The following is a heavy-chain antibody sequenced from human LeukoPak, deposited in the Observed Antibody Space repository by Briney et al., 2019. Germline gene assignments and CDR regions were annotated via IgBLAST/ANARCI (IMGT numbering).Heavy chain of an antibody. V-gene: IGHV3-7*03. CDR3: TSISLGANEDY. J-gene: IGHJ4*02. CDR1: GFTFRNNW. D-gene: IGHD1-26*01. CDR2: IRPDASDT. Sequence: PGGSLRLSCAASGFTFRNNWMNWVRQAPGKGLEWVANIRPDASDTGYVDSVKGRFTISRDNAKNSVYLQMNRLRVDDTAVYYCTSISLGANEDYWGQGTRVTVSS.